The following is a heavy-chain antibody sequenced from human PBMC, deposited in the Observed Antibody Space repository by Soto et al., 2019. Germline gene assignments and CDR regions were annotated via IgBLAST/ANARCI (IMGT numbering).Heavy chain of an antibody. Sequence: QVQLQQWGAGLLKPSETLSLTCAVYGGSLSGNFWSWIRQTPGKGLEWIAEINHRVNTNYNPALKSRAATSVDTSKNQFSLKLNSVTAADTAVYYWARGEFGVNYCSGISSYCALDIWGQGTMVTVSS. J-gene: IGHJ3*02. CDR2: INHRVNT. CDR1: GGSLSGNF. D-gene: IGHD2-2*01. CDR3: ARGEFGVNYCSGISSYCALDI. V-gene: IGHV4-34*01.